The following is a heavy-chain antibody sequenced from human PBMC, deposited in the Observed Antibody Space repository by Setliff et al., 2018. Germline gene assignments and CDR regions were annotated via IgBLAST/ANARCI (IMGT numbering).Heavy chain of an antibody. CDR2: INSDGSST. D-gene: IGHD3-10*01. J-gene: IGHJ4*02. Sequence: LRLSCAASGFTFSSYWMHWVRQAPGKGLVWVSRINSDGSSTSYADSVKGRFTISRDNAKNTLYLQMNSLRAEDTAVYYCARGYYGSGSYFDDYWGQGTLVTVSS. CDR1: GFTFSSYW. V-gene: IGHV3-74*01. CDR3: ARGYYGSGSYFDDY.